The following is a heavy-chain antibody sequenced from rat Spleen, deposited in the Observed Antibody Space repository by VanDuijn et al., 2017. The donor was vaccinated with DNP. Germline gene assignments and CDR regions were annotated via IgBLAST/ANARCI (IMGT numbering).Heavy chain of an antibody. CDR1: GFTFSDFN. CDR2: ITYDGSST. Sequence: EVQLVESGGGLVQPGRSLKVSCAASGFTFSDFNMAWVRQAPKKGLEWVATITYDGSSTYYPDSVKGRFTISRDNAENTLYLQMNSLRSEDTATYYCAIANGAYWGQGVMVTVSS. V-gene: IGHV5-7*01. CDR3: AIANGAY. J-gene: IGHJ2*01. D-gene: IGHD5-1*01.